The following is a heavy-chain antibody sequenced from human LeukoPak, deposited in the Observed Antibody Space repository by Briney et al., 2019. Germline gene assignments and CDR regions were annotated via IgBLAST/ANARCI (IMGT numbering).Heavy chain of an antibody. CDR3: ARDLTGKYYIAY. D-gene: IGHD2-8*02. Sequence: GGSLRLSCAASGFTFSSFGMHWVRQAPGEGLEWVAYIGYTGTNTYYADSVKGRFTISRSNSKNTVHLQMNSLRAADTALYSCARDLTGKYYIAYWGQGTLVTVSS. CDR2: IGYTGTNT. CDR1: GFTFSSFG. V-gene: IGHV3-30*02. J-gene: IGHJ4*02.